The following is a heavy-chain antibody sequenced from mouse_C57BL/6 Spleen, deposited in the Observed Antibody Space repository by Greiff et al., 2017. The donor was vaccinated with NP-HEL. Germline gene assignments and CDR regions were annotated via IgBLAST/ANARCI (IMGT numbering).Heavy chain of an antibody. Sequence: EVMLVESGGGLVKPGGSLKLSCAASGFTFSSYAMSWVRQTPEKRLEWVATISDGGSYTYYPDNVKGRFTISRDNAKNNLYLQMSHLKSEDTAMYYCARDPPRDYYGSSYPFDYWGQGTTLTVSS. CDR3: ARDPPRDYYGSSYPFDY. CDR1: GFTFSSYA. V-gene: IGHV5-4*01. CDR2: ISDGGSYT. D-gene: IGHD1-1*01. J-gene: IGHJ2*01.